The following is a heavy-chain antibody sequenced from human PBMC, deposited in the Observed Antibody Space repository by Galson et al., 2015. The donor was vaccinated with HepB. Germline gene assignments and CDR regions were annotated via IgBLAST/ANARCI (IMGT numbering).Heavy chain of an antibody. J-gene: IGHJ4*02. CDR3: ARGDYISLYPLDY. CDR2: IYSGGST. Sequence: SLRLSCAASGFTVSSNYMSWVRQAPGKGLEWVSVIYSGGSTYYADSVKGRFTISRHNSKNTLYLQMNSLRAEDTAVYYCARGDYISLYPLDYWGQGTLVTVSS. V-gene: IGHV3-53*04. D-gene: IGHD4-11*01. CDR1: GFTVSSNY.